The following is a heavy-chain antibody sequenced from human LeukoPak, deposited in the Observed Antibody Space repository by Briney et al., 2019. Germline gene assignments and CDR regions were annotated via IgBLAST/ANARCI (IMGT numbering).Heavy chain of an antibody. D-gene: IGHD3-10*01. CDR2: ISGSGGST. CDR1: GFTFSSYG. Sequence: GGSLRLSCAASGFTFSSYGMSWVRQAPGKGLEWVSGISGSGGSTYYADSVKGRFTISRDNSKNTLYLQMNSLRDEDTALYYCAKDLVRDRWFGESWCQGTLVTVSS. J-gene: IGHJ5*02. V-gene: IGHV3-23*01. CDR3: AKDLVRDRWFGES.